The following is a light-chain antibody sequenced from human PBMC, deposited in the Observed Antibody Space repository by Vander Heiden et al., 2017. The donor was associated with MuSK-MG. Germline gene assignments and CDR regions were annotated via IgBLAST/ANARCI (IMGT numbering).Light chain of an antibody. CDR3: QQDGNSPYT. J-gene: IGKJ2*01. Sequence: EIVLTQSPGTLSLSPGARVTLSCRASQNVNNVYLAWYQQKTGQAPRLLIYSTSSRATGIPDRFSGGESGTDFTLTISRLEPEDFAVYYCQQDGNSPYTFGQGTKLEIK. V-gene: IGKV3-20*01. CDR2: STS. CDR1: QNVNNVY.